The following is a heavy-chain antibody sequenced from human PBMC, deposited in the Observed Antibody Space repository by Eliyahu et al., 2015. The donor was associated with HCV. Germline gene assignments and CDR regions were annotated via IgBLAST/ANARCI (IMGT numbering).Heavy chain of an antibody. J-gene: IGHJ5*02. CDR1: GDRVSSXXAA. Sequence: QVQLQQSXPGLVKPSQTLSLTCAISGDRVSSXXAAWXWIRQSPSRGLEWLGRTYYRSKWYNDYAVSVKSRITINPDTSKXQFSLQLNSVTPEDTAVYYCARESSPGYSSGWYGWFDPWGQGTLVTASS. CDR3: ARESSPGYSSGWYGWFDP. D-gene: IGHD6-19*01. V-gene: IGHV6-1*01. CDR2: TYYRSKWYN.